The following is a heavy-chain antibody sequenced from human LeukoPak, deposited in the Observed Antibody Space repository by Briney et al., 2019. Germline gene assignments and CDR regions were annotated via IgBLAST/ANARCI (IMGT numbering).Heavy chain of an antibody. V-gene: IGHV5-51*01. CDR1: GYNFTDYW. CDR3: ARTSPGSGRYYYDSSGYYLSGGFDY. J-gene: IGHJ4*02. Sequence: GESLKISCKGSGYNFTDYWIGWVRQMPGKGLEWMGIIYPGDSDTTYNPSFQGQVTISADKSISTAYLQWSSLKASDTAMYYCARTSPGSGRYYYDSSGYYLSGGFDYWGQGTLVTVSS. D-gene: IGHD3-22*01. CDR2: IYPGDSDT.